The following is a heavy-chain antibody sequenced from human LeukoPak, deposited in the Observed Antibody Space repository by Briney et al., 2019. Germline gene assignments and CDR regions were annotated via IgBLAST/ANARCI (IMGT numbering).Heavy chain of an antibody. CDR3: ARESGGSGWSFDY. V-gene: IGHV1-2*02. CDR1: GYTFTDYY. D-gene: IGHD6-19*01. CDR2: INPNSHGT. Sequence: ASVKVSCKASGYTFTDYYMHWLRQAPGQGLEWMGWINPNSHGTSYAQKFQGRVTMTRDTSISTAYMELTRLRSDDTAVYYCARESGGSGWSFDYWGQGTLVTVSS. J-gene: IGHJ4*02.